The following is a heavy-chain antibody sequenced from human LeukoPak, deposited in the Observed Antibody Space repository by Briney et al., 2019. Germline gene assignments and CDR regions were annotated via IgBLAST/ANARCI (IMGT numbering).Heavy chain of an antibody. CDR2: IQSDGGNK. CDR3: ARDRGWAVDF. J-gene: IGHJ4*02. Sequence: AGGSLRLSCAASGFTFTNFVIHWVRQAPGKGLEWVASIQSDGGNKYYADSMKGRFTISKDNSKNTVDMEMNSLRAEDTAVYYCARDRGWAVDFWGQGALVTVSS. V-gene: IGHV3-30*02. CDR1: GFTFTNFV. D-gene: IGHD6-19*01.